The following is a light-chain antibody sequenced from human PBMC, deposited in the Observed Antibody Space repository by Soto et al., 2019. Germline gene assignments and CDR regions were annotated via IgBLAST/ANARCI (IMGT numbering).Light chain of an antibody. CDR2: STN. J-gene: IGLJ1*01. Sequence: QTVVIQESSLSVSPGGTVTLTCGLRSAPISTTYYPAWYQQTPGQAPRTLIYSTNTRSSGVPDRFSGSIRGNKAALTITGAQAEDEAEYNCVLYMGSGAYLFGPGTKVTVL. CDR1: SAPISTTYY. CDR3: VLYMGSGAYL. V-gene: IGLV8-61*01.